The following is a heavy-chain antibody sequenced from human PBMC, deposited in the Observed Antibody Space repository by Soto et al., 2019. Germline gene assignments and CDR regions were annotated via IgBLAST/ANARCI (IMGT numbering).Heavy chain of an antibody. Sequence: ASVKVSCKASRYTFISYGISWVRQAPGQGLEWMGWISANNGNTNYAQKFQGRVTMTTDTSTSTANMELRSLRSDDTAVYYCARVIDYGDHYYYGMDVWGQGTTVTVSS. CDR3: ARVIDYGDHYYYGMDV. V-gene: IGHV1-18*01. CDR2: ISANNGNT. CDR1: RYTFISYG. D-gene: IGHD4-17*01. J-gene: IGHJ6*02.